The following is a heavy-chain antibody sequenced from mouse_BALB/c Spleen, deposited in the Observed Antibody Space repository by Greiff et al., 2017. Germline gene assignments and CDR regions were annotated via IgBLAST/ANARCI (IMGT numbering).Heavy chain of an antibody. CDR2: ISSGSSTI. CDR3: ARSGDYYGSSYKYYFDY. J-gene: IGHJ2*01. V-gene: IGHV5-17*02. D-gene: IGHD1-1*01. CDR1: GFTFSSFG. Sequence: EVKLVESGGGLVQPGGSRKLSCAASGFTFSSFGMHWVRQAPEKGLEWVAYISSGSSTIYYADTVKGRFTISRDNPKNTLFLQMTSLRSEDTAMYYCARSGDYYGSSYKYYFDYWGQGTTLTVSS.